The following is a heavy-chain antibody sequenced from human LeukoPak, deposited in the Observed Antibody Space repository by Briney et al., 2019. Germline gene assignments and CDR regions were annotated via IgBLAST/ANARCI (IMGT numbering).Heavy chain of an antibody. CDR3: AKAPWGGRYYYMDV. V-gene: IGHV3-23*01. Sequence: PGGSLRLSCASSGFTFSSYAMSWVRQAPGKGLEWVSGISTSGDATYYADSVKGRFTISRDNSKNTLYMQMNSLRAEDTAVYYCAKAPWGGRYYYMDVWGKGTTVTISS. D-gene: IGHD3-16*01. J-gene: IGHJ6*03. CDR2: ISTSGDAT. CDR1: GFTFSSYA.